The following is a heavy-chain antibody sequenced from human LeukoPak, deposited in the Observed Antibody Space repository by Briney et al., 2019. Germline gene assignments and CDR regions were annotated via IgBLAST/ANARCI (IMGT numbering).Heavy chain of an antibody. D-gene: IGHD2-15*01. CDR1: GGSFSGYY. CDR3: AGDCSGGSCYSELDY. Sequence: SETLSLTCAVYGGSFSGYYWSWIRQPPGKGLEWIGEINHSGSTNYNPSLKSRVTISVDTSKNQFSLKLSSVTAADTAVYYCAGDCSGGSCYSELDYWGQGTLVTVSS. CDR2: INHSGST. V-gene: IGHV4-34*01. J-gene: IGHJ4*02.